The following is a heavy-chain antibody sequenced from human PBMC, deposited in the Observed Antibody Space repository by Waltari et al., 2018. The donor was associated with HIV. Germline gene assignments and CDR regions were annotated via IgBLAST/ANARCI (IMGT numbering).Heavy chain of an antibody. D-gene: IGHD5-18*01. Sequence: EVQLVESGGGLVQPGGSLRLSCEASGFTVSSHYMSWVRQAPGKGLEWVSLIYTGGSTYYADSVKGRFTISRDNSKNTLYLQMNSLRAEDTAVYYCASPDTTMVHGHYYFYHMDVWGQGTTVTVSS. CDR3: ASPDTTMVHGHYYFYHMDV. CDR2: IYTGGST. J-gene: IGHJ6*02. V-gene: IGHV3-66*01. CDR1: GFTVSSHY.